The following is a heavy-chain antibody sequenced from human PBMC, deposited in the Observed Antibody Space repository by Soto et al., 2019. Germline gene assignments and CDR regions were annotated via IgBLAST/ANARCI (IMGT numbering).Heavy chain of an antibody. CDR1: GCPISRSSYY. CDR2: IFYTGTT. V-gene: IGHV4-39*05. J-gene: IGHJ4*02. CDR3: AAQSSYGFPFDY. D-gene: IGHD5-18*01. Sequence: SDTPSLTFTVSGCPISRSSYYWSWILQPPGKGLGWIGTIFYTGTTYYNPSLKSRVTISVDTSKNQFSLKLSSVTAADTAVYYWAAQSSYGFPFDYCRQGTLLTVSS.